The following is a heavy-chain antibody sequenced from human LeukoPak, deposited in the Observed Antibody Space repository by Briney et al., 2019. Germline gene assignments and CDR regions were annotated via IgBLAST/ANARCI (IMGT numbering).Heavy chain of an antibody. D-gene: IGHD5-12*01. V-gene: IGHV4-59*08. CDR1: GGSISTYY. CDR2: IHYSGTT. Sequence: KPSETLSLTCTVSGGSISTYYWSWIRQPPGKGLEWIGYIHYSGTTNYNPSLKNRVTISLDTSKNQFSLNLGSETAADTAVYFCARMGGYSGYATHWGQGTLVTVSS. J-gene: IGHJ4*02. CDR3: ARMGGYSGYATH.